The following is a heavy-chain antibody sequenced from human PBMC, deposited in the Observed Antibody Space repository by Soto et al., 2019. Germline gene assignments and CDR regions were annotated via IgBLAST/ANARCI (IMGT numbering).Heavy chain of an antibody. V-gene: IGHV4-34*12. CDR3: ARARTYYYASGSYYKPSYFDY. CDR2: IIHSGST. CDR1: GGSFSGYY. J-gene: IGHJ4*02. D-gene: IGHD3-10*01. Sequence: PSETLSLTCAVYGGSFSGYYWSWIRQPPGKGLEWIGEIIHSGSTNYNPSLKSRVTISVDTSKNQFSLKLSSVTAADTAVYYCARARTYYYASGSYYKPSYFDYWGQGSLVTVSS.